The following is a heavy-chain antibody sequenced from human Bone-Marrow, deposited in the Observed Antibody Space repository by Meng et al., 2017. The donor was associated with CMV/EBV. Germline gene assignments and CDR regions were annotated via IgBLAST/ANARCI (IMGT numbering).Heavy chain of an antibody. CDR2: MNPSGGYT. CDR1: GYTFITYY. Sequence: SGYTFITYYMHWVRQAPGQGLEWVGIMNPSGGYTNYAQKFQGRVTMTRDTSTSTVYMELSSLRSEDTAMYYCARGGRGQQLVPWFDPWGQGTLVTVSS. D-gene: IGHD6-13*01. J-gene: IGHJ5*02. V-gene: IGHV1-46*01. CDR3: ARGGRGQQLVPWFDP.